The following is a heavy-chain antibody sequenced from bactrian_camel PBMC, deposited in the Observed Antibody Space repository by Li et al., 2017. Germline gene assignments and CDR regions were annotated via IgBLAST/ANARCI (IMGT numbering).Heavy chain of an antibody. CDR3: VRDLRTYGGSWWFGY. Sequence: HVQLVESGGGLVQAGETLRLSCTVSGYTVGDSDMSWYRQAPGNGCEVVARISSDGSTYYADSMKGRFTCSRDNAKNTVYLQMSSLKPEDTAVYYCVRDLRTYGGSWWFGYWGQGTQVTVS. J-gene: IGHJ6*01. D-gene: IGHD6*01. CDR2: ISSDGST. CDR1: GYTVGDSD. V-gene: IGHV3S63*01.